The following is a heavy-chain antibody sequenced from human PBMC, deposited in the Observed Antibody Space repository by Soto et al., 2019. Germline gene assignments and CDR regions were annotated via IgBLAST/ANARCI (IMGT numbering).Heavy chain of an antibody. J-gene: IGHJ3*02. Sequence: PGGSLRLSCAASGFTFSGYGMRWVRQAPGKXLXXVEAICYDGSNKYYADSVKGRFTIYRDNSKNTLYLQMNSLRAEETAVYYCARDLRDYYDSSGYPHGSFDIWGQGTMVTVSS. CDR2: ICYDGSNK. CDR3: ARDLRDYYDSSGYPHGSFDI. D-gene: IGHD3-22*01. CDR1: GFTFSGYG. V-gene: IGHV3-33*01.